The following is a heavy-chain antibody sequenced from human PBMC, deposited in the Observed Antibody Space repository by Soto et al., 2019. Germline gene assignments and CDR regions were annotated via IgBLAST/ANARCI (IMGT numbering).Heavy chain of an antibody. D-gene: IGHD3-10*01. V-gene: IGHV3-21*01. CDR1: GFTFSSST. J-gene: IGHJ4*02. CDR3: ARDLGEMYDI. Sequence: PGGSLRLSCAGSGFTFSSSTMSWVRQAPGKGLEWVSSISSSSSYIYQPDSLKGRFTISRDNAKNSLYLHVNSLRPEDTAVYYCARDLGEMYDIWGQGTRVTVSS. CDR2: ISSSSSYI.